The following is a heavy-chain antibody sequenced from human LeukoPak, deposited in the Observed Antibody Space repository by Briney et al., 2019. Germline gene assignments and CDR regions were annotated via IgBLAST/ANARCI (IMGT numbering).Heavy chain of an antibody. CDR3: AREPYYYDSRNGFDF. D-gene: IGHD3-22*01. CDR2: INPSGGTT. J-gene: IGHJ3*01. CDR1: GYSFTSYY. V-gene: IGHV1-46*01. Sequence: ASVKVSCKASGYSFTSYYIHWVRQAPGQGLEWMGVINPSGGTTTYAQKFQGRVTMTRDTSTSAVYMELISLRSEDTAVYYCAREPYYYDSRNGFDFWGQGTMVTVSS.